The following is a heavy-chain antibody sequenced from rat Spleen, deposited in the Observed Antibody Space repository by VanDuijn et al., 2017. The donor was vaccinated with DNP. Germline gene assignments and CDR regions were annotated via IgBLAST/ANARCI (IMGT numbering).Heavy chain of an antibody. J-gene: IGHJ2*01. CDR2: IGYDGGSA. D-gene: IGHD5-1*01. CDR3: KVGARY. CDR1: GFTFSDYY. Sequence: EVQLVESGGGLVQPGRSLKLSCAASGFTFSDYYMAWVRQAPTKGLEWVAYIGYDGGSAYYGDSVKGRFTISRDNAKSTLYLQMNSLRSEDTATYYCKVGARYWGQGVMVTVSS. V-gene: IGHV5-20*01.